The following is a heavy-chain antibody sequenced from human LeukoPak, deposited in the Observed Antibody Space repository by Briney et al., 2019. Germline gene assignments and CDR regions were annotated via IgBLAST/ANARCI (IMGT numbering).Heavy chain of an antibody. CDR3: AKLKGWYGEGYFDY. D-gene: IGHD3-10*01. CDR2: IYPDGRT. J-gene: IGHJ4*02. CDR1: GFAVSTNY. Sequence: GGSLRLSCAASGFAVSTNYMSWVRQAPGKGLEWVSVIYPDGRTYYADSVKGRFTISSDISNNKLFLQMTSLRTEDTAVFYCAKLKGWYGEGYFDYWGPGTLVTVSS. V-gene: IGHV3-53*01.